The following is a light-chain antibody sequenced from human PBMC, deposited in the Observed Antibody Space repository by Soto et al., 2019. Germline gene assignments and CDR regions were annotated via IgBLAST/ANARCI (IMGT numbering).Light chain of an antibody. CDR1: LSVGSSY. J-gene: IGKJ1*01. CDR2: GTS. CDR3: QQHRT. V-gene: IGKV3-20*01. Sequence: EVVLTQSPGTLSLSPGERATLSCRASLSVGSSYLAWYQQKPGQAPRLLIYGTSSRAAGIPDRFTGSGSGTEFTLTISRLVPEDFAVYFCQQHRTFGQGTKVDIK.